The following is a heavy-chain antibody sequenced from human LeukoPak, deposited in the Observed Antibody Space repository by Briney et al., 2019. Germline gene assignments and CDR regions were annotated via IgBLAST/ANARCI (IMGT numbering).Heavy chain of an antibody. V-gene: IGHV5-10-1*01. Sequence: GESLKISCRGSGYSFTTYWIGWVRQMPGKGLEWMGRIDPSDSHINYSASFQGHVTISVDKSISTAYLQWGSLKASDTAMYYCASVYVGDFDYWGQGTLVAVSS. CDR2: IDPSDSHI. CDR3: ASVYVGDFDY. J-gene: IGHJ4*02. CDR1: GYSFTTYW. D-gene: IGHD3-10*02.